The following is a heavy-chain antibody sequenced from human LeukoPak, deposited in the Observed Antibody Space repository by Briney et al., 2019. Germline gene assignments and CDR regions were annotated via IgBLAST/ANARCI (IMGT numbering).Heavy chain of an antibody. V-gene: IGHV3-23*01. J-gene: IGHJ5*02. D-gene: IGHD1-1*01. CDR3: AKVDNWKYGHHDL. Sequence: GGSLRLSCAASGFTFSSYAMCWVRQPPGKGLEWVSSISGSDGTTYYADSVKGRFTISRDNSKYTLSLQMNSLRAEDTAVYYCAKVDNWKYGHHDLWGQGTLVTVSS. CDR1: GFTFSSYA. CDR2: ISGSDGTT.